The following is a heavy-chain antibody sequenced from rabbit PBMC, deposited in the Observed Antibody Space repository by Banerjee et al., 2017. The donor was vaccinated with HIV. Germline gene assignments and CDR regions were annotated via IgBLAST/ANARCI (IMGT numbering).Heavy chain of an antibody. CDR2: IYAGSSGST. J-gene: IGHJ4*01. CDR3: ARDSYDDYGDLSRFNL. D-gene: IGHD2-1*01. Sequence: QEQLEESGGDLVKPEGSLTLTCTASGFSFSSSYWICWVRQAPGKGLEWIACIYAGSSGSTYYASWAKGRFTISKTSSTTVTLQMTSLTAADTATYFCARDSYDDYGDLSRFNLWGPGTLVTVS. V-gene: IGHV1S45*01. CDR1: GFSFSSSYW.